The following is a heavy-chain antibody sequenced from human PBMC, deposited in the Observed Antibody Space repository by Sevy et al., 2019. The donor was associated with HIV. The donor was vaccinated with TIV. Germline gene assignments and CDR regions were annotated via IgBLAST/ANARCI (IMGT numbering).Heavy chain of an antibody. CDR2: ISGSGGST. Sequence: GGSLRLSCAASGFTFSSYAMSWVRQAPGKGLEWVSAISGSGGSTYYADSVKGRLTISRDNSKNTLYLQMKSLRAEDTAVYYCAKARGYRGPGNAFDIWGQGTMVTVSS. J-gene: IGHJ3*02. D-gene: IGHD5-12*01. CDR1: GFTFSSYA. V-gene: IGHV3-23*01. CDR3: AKARGYRGPGNAFDI.